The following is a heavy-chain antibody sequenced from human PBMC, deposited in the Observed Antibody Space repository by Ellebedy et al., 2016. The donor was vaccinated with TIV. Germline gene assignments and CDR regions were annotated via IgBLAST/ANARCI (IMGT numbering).Heavy chain of an antibody. V-gene: IGHV3-23*01. CDR2: IGDDAVAT. D-gene: IGHD1-26*01. Sequence: GESLKISCAASGFTFSSFAMSWVRQAPGIGLEWVSAIGDDAVATHYADSVKGRFTISRDNFGNMLYLQINSLGAEDTAVYYCAREGGTYYSAHFDQWGQGTPVTVSS. J-gene: IGHJ4*02. CDR1: GFTFSSFA. CDR3: AREGGTYYSAHFDQ.